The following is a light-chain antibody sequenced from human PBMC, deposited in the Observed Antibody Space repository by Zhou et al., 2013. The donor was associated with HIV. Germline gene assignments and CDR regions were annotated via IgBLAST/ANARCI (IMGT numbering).Light chain of an antibody. J-gene: IGKJ4*01. V-gene: IGKV1-39*01. CDR1: QSISTY. Sequence: DIEMTQSPSSLSTSIGDRVTITCRASQSISTYLNWYQQKPGKAPKLLIYGASTLQSGVPSRFSGSGSGTDFTLTISSLQPEDFGTYYCQESHSTLFTFGGGTKVEIK. CDR2: GAS. CDR3: QESHSTLFT.